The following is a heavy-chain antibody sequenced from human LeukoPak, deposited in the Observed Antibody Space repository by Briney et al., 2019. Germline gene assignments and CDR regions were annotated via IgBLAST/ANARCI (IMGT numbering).Heavy chain of an antibody. CDR3: AKDVRVGGGGMDV. D-gene: IGHD3-10*02. V-gene: IGHV3-23*01. Sequence: GGSLRLSCAASGFTFSNSAMSWVRRAPGKGLEWVSLISGSGVNTYYADSVKGRFTISRDNSKNTVSLQMNSLRGEDTAVYYCAKDVRVGGGGMDVWGQGTPVTVSS. CDR1: GFTFSNSA. J-gene: IGHJ6*02. CDR2: ISGSGVNT.